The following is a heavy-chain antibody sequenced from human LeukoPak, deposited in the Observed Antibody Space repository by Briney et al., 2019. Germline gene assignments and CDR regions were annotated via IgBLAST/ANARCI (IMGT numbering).Heavy chain of an antibody. D-gene: IGHD3-22*01. V-gene: IGHV1-18*01. Sequence: ASVKVSCKASGYTFTSYGISWVRQAPGQGLEWMGWISAYNGNTNYAQKLQGRVTMTTDTSTSTAYMELRSLRSDDTAVYYCARAKFPLSWSSGYFRVFDPWGQGTLVTVSS. CDR1: GYTFTSYG. CDR3: ARAKFPLSWSSGYFRVFDP. J-gene: IGHJ5*02. CDR2: ISAYNGNT.